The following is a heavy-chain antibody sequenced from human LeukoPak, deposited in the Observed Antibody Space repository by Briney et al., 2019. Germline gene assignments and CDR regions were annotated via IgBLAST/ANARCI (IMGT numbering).Heavy chain of an antibody. D-gene: IGHD6-19*01. CDR3: ARGAWYSGAYTTLYYFDY. V-gene: IGHV1-8*01. Sequence: ASVKVSCKASGYTFTSYDINWVRQAAGQGLEWMGWMNPNSGNAGYAQKFQDRVTMTRNTSISTAYMELSSLRSEDTAVYYCARGAWYSGAYTTLYYFDYWGQGTLVTVSS. CDR2: MNPNSGNA. CDR1: GYTFTSYD. J-gene: IGHJ4*02.